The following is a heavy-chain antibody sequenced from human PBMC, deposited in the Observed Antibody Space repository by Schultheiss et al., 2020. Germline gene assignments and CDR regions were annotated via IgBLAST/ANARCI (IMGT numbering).Heavy chain of an antibody. J-gene: IGHJ4*02. V-gene: IGHV4-30-4*02. CDR2: IYYSGST. D-gene: IGHD1-26*01. CDR1: GGSISSGDYY. Sequence: SETLSLTCTVSGGSISSGDYYWSWIRQPPGKGLEWIGYIYYSGSTYYNPSLKSRVTISVDTSKNQFSLKLSSVTAADTAMYYCARGPSGNYYHLDYWGQGTLVTVSS. CDR3: ARGPSGNYYHLDY.